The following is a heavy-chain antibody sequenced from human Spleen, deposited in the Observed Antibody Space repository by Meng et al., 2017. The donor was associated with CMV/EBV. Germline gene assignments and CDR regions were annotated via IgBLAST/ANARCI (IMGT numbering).Heavy chain of an antibody. D-gene: IGHD5-24*01. CDR3: AKDRGGDGYNNFDY. V-gene: IGHV3-23*03. Sequence: GESLKISCAASGFTFSSYAMTWVRQAPGKGLEWVSLIYSGGSRTYYADSVKGRFTISRDTSKNTLYLQMNRLRAEDTAVYYCAKDRGGDGYNNFDYWGQGTLVTVSS. J-gene: IGHJ4*02. CDR2: IYSGGSRT. CDR1: GFTFSSYA.